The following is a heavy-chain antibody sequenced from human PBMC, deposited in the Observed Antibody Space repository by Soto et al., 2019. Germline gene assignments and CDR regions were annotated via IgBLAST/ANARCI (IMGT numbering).Heavy chain of an antibody. CDR3: ARLSSIAARCFDY. Sequence: SETLSLTCTVSGGSISSSSYYWGWIRQPPGKGLEWIGSIYYSGSTYYNPSLKSRVTISVDTSKNQFSLKLSSVTAADTAVYYCARLSSIAARCFDYWGQGTLVTVSS. CDR2: IYYSGST. V-gene: IGHV4-39*01. D-gene: IGHD6-6*01. CDR1: GGSISSSSYY. J-gene: IGHJ4*02.